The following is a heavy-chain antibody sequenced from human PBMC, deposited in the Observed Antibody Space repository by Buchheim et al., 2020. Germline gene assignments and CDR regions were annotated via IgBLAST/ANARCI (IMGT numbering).Heavy chain of an antibody. V-gene: IGHV3-23*04. Sequence: EVQLVESGGGLVQPGGSLRLSCSASGFTFSSYAMSWVRQAPGKGLEWVSAISGSGGSTYYADSVKGRFTISRDNSKNTLYLQMNSLRAEDTAVYYCAKVRRVVVAATRGDYFDYWGQGTL. J-gene: IGHJ4*02. CDR1: GFTFSSYA. D-gene: IGHD2-15*01. CDR3: AKVRRVVVAATRGDYFDY. CDR2: ISGSGGST.